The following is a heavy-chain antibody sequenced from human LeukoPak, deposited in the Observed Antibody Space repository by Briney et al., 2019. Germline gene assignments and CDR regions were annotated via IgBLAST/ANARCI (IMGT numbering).Heavy chain of an antibody. J-gene: IGHJ4*02. CDR2: ISFDGSNK. CDR1: GFTFSSYG. D-gene: IGHD1-1*01. Sequence: PGGSLRLSCAASGFTFSSYGMHWVRQAPGKGLEWVAFISFDGSNKYYGDFVKGRFTVSRDNSKNTLYLQMNSLRAEDTAVYYCAKDLSNWNDVTTPDYWGQGTLVTLSS. CDR3: AKDLSNWNDVTTPDY. V-gene: IGHV3-30*18.